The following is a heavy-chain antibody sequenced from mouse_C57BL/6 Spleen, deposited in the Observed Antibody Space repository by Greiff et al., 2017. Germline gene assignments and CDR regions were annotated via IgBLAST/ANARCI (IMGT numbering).Heavy chain of an antibody. CDR3: ARGGLRDY. V-gene: IGHV1-54*01. CDR1: GYAFTNYL. D-gene: IGHD1-1*01. Sequence: QVQLQQSGAELVRPGTSVKVSCKASGYAFTNYLIEWVKQRPGQGLEWIGVINPGSGGTNYNEKFKGKATLTADKSSSTAYMQLSSLTSGDSAVYFCARGGLRDYWGQGTTLTVSS. J-gene: IGHJ2*01. CDR2: INPGSGGT.